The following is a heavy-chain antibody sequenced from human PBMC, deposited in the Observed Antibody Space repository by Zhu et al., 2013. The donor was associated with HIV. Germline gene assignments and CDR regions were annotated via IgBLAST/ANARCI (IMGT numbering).Heavy chain of an antibody. Sequence: QPHLVQSGGEVKKPGASVKVSCKASGYTFTNYGIGWVRQAPGQGLEWMGWISLYNGNTKYSQKFQGRVTMTRDTSTSTVYMELNSLRSDDTAVYYCARAREWLVGAGRRFDPVGPGERWSPSPQ. CDR1: GYTFTNYG. D-gene: IGHD6-19*01. V-gene: IGHV1-18*01. CDR2: ISLYNGNT. CDR3: ARAREWLVGAGRRFDP. J-gene: IGHJ5*02.